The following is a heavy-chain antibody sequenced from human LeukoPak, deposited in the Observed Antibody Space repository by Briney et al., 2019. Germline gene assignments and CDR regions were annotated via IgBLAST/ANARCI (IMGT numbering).Heavy chain of an antibody. CDR3: AKARVSTSWTTTFDY. Sequence: PGGTLRLSCAASGFTFSSYAMSWVRQAPGKGLEWVSAISGSGGSTYYADSVKGRFTISRDNSKNTLYLQMNSLRAEDTAVYYCAKARVSTSWTTTFDYWGQGTLVTVSS. CDR1: GFTFSSYA. V-gene: IGHV3-23*01. J-gene: IGHJ4*02. D-gene: IGHD2-2*01. CDR2: ISGSGGST.